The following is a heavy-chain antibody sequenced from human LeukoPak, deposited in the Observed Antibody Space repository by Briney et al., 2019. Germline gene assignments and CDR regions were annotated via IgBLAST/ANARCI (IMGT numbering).Heavy chain of an antibody. CDR1: GFTFSSYA. Sequence: PGGSLRLSCAASGFTFSSYAMSWVRQAPRKGLEWVSAISVSGGTTYYADSVKGRFTISRANSQNTLFLLMNSLRAEDTAVYYCAKNGGYSYGYHDYWGQGTLVTVSS. V-gene: IGHV3-23*01. CDR2: ISVSGGTT. D-gene: IGHD5-18*01. J-gene: IGHJ4*02. CDR3: AKNGGYSYGYHDY.